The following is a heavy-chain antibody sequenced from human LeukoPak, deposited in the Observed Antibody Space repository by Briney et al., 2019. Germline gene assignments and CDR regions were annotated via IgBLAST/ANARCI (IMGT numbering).Heavy chain of an antibody. Sequence: SETLSLTCTVSGDSVSSPNHHWAWIRQPPGKGLEWIASIYYTGDTYYNPSLKSRLSISIDASKNYFSLKLSSVTAADTAVYFCTREFTSTSGDWGQGTLVTVSS. CDR3: TREFTSTSGD. CDR1: GDSVSSPNHH. CDR2: IYYTGDT. V-gene: IGHV4-39*02. D-gene: IGHD1-1*01. J-gene: IGHJ4*02.